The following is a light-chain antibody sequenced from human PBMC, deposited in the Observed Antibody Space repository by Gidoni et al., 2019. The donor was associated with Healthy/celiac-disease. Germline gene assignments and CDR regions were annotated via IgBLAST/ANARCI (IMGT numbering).Light chain of an antibody. V-gene: IGKV3-20*01. CDR2: GAS. CDR3: QQYGSSPPYT. CDR1: QSVSSSY. Sequence: AFTQSPGTLSLSPGERATLSCRASQSVSSSYLAWYQQNPGQAPRHLIYGASSRATGLPDRCSGSGSGTDFTLTISRLEPEDFAVYYYQQYGSSPPYTFGQGTKLEIK. J-gene: IGKJ2*01.